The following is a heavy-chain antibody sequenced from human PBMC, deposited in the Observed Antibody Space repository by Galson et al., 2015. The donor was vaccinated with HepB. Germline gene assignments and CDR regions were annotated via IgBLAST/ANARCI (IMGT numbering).Heavy chain of an antibody. CDR1: GFPFSNYA. CDR3: ARRAGASGGFSFDY. D-gene: IGHD3-16*01. CDR2: ILHDAHNR. Sequence: SLRLSCAASGFPFSNYAMHWVRQTPGKGLEWMTVILHDAHNRYYADSVEGRFTVSRDNSKNTVYLQMHSLRPEDTAIYYCARRAGASGGFSFDYWGQGSLGTVSP. J-gene: IGHJ4*02. V-gene: IGHV3-30*04.